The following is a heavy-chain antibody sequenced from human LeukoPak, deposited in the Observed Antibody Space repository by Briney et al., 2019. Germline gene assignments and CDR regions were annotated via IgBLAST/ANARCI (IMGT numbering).Heavy chain of an antibody. J-gene: IGHJ4*02. CDR3: ARGLYYDSSGYPYY. V-gene: IGHV4-34*01. CDR2: INHSGRT. CDR1: GGSFSGYY. D-gene: IGHD3-22*01. Sequence: SETLPLTCAVYGGSFSGYYWSWIRKPPGKGLDWIGEINHSGRTNYNASLKSRVTISVDTCKNQFSLKLSSVTAADTAVYYCARGLYYDSSGYPYYWGQGTLVTVSS.